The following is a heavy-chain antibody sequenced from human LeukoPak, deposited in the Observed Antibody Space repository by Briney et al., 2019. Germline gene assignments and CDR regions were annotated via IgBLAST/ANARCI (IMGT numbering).Heavy chain of an antibody. D-gene: IGHD3-10*01. Sequence: PGGSLRLSCVVSGISLSNYAMTWVRQAPGKELEWVSYISERGGSTTYADSVKGRFTISRDTSLNTLYLQMTSLRAEDTAVYFCAKQGIVIRGILVIGYHQEAYHYDFWGQGVLVTVSS. CDR3: AKQGIVIRGILVIGYHQEAYHYDF. CDR1: GISLSNYA. CDR2: ISERGGST. V-gene: IGHV3-23*01. J-gene: IGHJ4*02.